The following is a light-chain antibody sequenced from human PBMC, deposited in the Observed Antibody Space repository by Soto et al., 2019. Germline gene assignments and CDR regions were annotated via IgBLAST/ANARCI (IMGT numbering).Light chain of an antibody. J-gene: IGLJ2*01. Sequence: NFMLTQPHSVSESPGKTVTISCTRSSGSIASNYVQWYQQRPGSAPTTVIYEDNQRPSGVPDRFSGSIDSSSNSASLTISGLKTEDEADYYCQSYDSSNHHVVFDGGTKLTVL. CDR2: EDN. CDR3: QSYDSSNHHVV. CDR1: SGSIASNY. V-gene: IGLV6-57*03.